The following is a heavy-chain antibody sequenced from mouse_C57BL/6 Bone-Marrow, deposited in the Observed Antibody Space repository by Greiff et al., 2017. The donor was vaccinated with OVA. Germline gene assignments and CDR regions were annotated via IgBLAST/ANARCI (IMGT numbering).Heavy chain of an antibody. V-gene: IGHV1-80*01. Sequence: VQVVESGAELVKPGASVKISCKASGYAFSSYWMNWVKPRPGKGLEWIGQIYTGDGDNNYNGKFKGKATLTADKSSSTAYMQLSSLTSEDSAVYFCARGAYDAMDYWGQGTSVTVSS. CDR3: ARGAYDAMDY. CDR2: IYTGDGDN. J-gene: IGHJ4*01. CDR1: GYAFSSYW.